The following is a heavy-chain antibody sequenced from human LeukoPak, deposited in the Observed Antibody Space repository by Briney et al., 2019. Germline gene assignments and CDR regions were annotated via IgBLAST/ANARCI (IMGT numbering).Heavy chain of an antibody. CDR2: IYYSGST. D-gene: IGHD6-6*01. CDR1: GGSISNYY. Sequence: SETLSLTCTVSGGSISNYYWSWIRQPPGKGLEWIGYIYYSGSTNYDPSLKSRVTISVDTSKNQFSLKLRSVTAADTAVYYCARHSSSSRGWLDPWGQGTLVTVSS. CDR3: ARHSSSSRGWLDP. J-gene: IGHJ5*02. V-gene: IGHV4-59*08.